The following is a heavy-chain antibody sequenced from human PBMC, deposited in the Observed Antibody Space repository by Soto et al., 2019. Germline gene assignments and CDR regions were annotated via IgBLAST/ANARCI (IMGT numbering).Heavy chain of an antibody. J-gene: IGHJ6*02. Sequence: SVKVSCKASGFTFTSSAVQWVRQARGQRLEWIGWIVVGSGNTNYAQKFQERVTITRDMSTSTAYMELSSLRSEDTAVYYCAADWTQNYYYYYGMDVCGQGTTVTLSS. CDR2: IVVGSGNT. CDR1: GFTFTSSA. D-gene: IGHD3-3*01. V-gene: IGHV1-58*01. CDR3: AADWTQNYYYYYGMDV.